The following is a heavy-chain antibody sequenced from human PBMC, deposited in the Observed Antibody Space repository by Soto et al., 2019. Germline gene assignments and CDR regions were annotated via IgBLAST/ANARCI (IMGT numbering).Heavy chain of an antibody. V-gene: IGHV1-69*13. J-gene: IGHJ6*02. CDR1: GGTFSSYA. D-gene: IGHD3-9*01. CDR2: IIPIFGTA. Sequence: SVKVSCKASGGTFSSYAISWVRQAPGQGLEWMGGIIPIFGTANYAQKFQGRVTITADESTSTAYMELSSLRSEDTAVYYCARDSQADILTGYPFYYYGMDVWGQGTTVTVSS. CDR3: ARDSQADILTGYPFYYYGMDV.